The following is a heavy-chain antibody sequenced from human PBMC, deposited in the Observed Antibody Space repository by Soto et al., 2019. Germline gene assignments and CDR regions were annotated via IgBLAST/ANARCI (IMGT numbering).Heavy chain of an antibody. CDR2: IYYSGST. CDR3: ARTNDILTLNDAFDI. CDR1: GGSISSYY. V-gene: IGHV4-59*01. Sequence: LSLTCTVSGGSISSYYWSWIRQPPGKGLEWIGYIYYSGSTNYNPSLKSRVTISVDTSKNQFSLKLSSVTAADTAVYYCARTNDILTLNDAFDIWGQGTMVTVSS. J-gene: IGHJ3*02. D-gene: IGHD3-9*01.